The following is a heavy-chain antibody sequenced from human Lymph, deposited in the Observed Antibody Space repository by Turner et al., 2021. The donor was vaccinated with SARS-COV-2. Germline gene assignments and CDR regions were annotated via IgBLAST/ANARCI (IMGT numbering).Heavy chain of an antibody. CDR3: ARHQGSTSGYDHGMNV. V-gene: IGHV4-59*08. J-gene: IGHJ6*02. D-gene: IGHD1-1*01. CDR1: GGSISSTS. Sequence: QVQLQESGPGLVRPSETQSLTCTVSGGSISSTSWSWIRQSPGRGLEWIGYFYKIGSIDYNPTLRSRVTISVDTSKNQLSLNLISVTAADTAVYYCARHQGSTSGYDHGMNVWGQGTAVIVSS. CDR2: FYKIGSI.